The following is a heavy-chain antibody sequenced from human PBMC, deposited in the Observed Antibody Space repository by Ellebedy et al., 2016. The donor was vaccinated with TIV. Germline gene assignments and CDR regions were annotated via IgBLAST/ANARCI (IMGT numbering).Heavy chain of an antibody. CDR2: INEHGSAD. Sequence: GESLKISCAASGFTFSYYWMSWVRQPPGKGLEWVANINEHGSADYYVDSTLGRFIISRDNSKNSLYLQMNSLRVEDTALYYCARDHGMARDYWGQGTLVIVSS. D-gene: IGHD5-24*01. V-gene: IGHV3-7*03. CDR1: GFTFSYYW. J-gene: IGHJ4*02. CDR3: ARDHGMARDY.